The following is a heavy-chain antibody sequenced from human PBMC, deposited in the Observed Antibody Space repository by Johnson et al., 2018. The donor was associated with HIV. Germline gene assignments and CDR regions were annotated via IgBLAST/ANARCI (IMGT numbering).Heavy chain of an antibody. D-gene: IGHD5-12*01. CDR1: GFTFSDYG. Sequence: QVQLVESGGGVVQPGRSLRLSCAASGFTFSDYGMHWVRQAPGKGLEWVAVIWYDGSNKYYADSVKGRFTIFRDNSKNTLYLQMNSLRAEDTAVYYCAKSLPGYDAFDIWGQGTMVTVSS. J-gene: IGHJ3*02. V-gene: IGHV3-30*18. CDR3: AKSLPGYDAFDI. CDR2: IWYDGSNK.